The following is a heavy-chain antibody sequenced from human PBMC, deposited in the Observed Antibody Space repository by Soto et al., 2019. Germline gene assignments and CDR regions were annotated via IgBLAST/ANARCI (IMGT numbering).Heavy chain of an antibody. CDR3: AREMPSTAAAYFYYGLNV. D-gene: IGHD6-13*01. CDR2: IVPVFPSV. V-gene: IGHV1-69*18. CDR1: GGAFNNYA. Sequence: QVQLVQSGAEVKRPGSSVKVSCKASGGAFNNYAIYCVRQAPGQGLEWLGTIVPVFPSVYYAPRFQGRLTIAADGSTDTVYMMLTSLKSEDTAVYYCAREMPSTAAAYFYYGLNVWGQGTSATVSS. J-gene: IGHJ6*02.